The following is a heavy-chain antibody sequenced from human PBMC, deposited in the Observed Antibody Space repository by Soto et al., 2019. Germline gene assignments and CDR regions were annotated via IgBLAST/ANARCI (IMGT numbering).Heavy chain of an antibody. CDR2: ITPLKGNT. CDR1: GYTFTSYG. V-gene: IGHV1-18*01. J-gene: IGHJ1*01. Sequence: QVLLVQSGAEVKKPGASVKVSCKASGYTFTSYGISWVRQAPGQGLEWMGWITPLKGNTNYSQNFQGRVKMTTDTSANTASLQMRRPTSDDAAVYYCAKNSGARPEYVQDWGQGTLVSVSS. D-gene: IGHD4-17*01. CDR3: AKNSGARPEYVQD.